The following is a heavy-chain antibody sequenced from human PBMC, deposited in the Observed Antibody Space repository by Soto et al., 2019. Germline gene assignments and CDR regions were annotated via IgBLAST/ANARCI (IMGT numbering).Heavy chain of an antibody. D-gene: IGHD6-19*01. Sequence: QVQLVESGGGVVQPGRSLRLSCAASGFTFSSYGMHWVRQAPGKGLEWVAVIWYDGSNKYYADSVKGRFTISRDNSKNTLYLQMNSLRAEDTAVYYCARWWLSSGWSRVDYWGQGTLVTVSS. CDR2: IWYDGSNK. V-gene: IGHV3-33*01. J-gene: IGHJ4*02. CDR1: GFTFSSYG. CDR3: ARWWLSSGWSRVDY.